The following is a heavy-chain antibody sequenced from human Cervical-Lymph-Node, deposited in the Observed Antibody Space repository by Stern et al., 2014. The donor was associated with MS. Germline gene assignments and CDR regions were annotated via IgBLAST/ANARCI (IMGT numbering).Heavy chain of an antibody. D-gene: IGHD2-2*01. CDR2: IYHSGSN. CDR3: ARRPCSSTSCSNWFDP. V-gene: IGHV4-4*02. J-gene: IGHJ5*02. Sequence: QLQLQESGPGLVKPSGTLSLTCAVSGGSISSNNWWTWVRQPPGKGLEWIGEIYHSGSNNYNPSLQSRVILSVDKSQNHVSLKLRSVPAADTAVYYCARRPCSSTSCSNWFDPWGQGTLVIVSS. CDR1: GGSISSNNW.